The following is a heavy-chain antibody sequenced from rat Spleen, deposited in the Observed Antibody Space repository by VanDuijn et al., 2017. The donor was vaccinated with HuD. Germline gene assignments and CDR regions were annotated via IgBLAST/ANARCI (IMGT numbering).Heavy chain of an antibody. J-gene: IGHJ2*01. D-gene: IGHD5-1*01. Sequence: EVQLVESGGGLVQPGGSLRLSCAASGFTFSDHNMAWVRQAPKKGLQWVATVSYDDSRTYYRDSVKGRFTISRNNAKSTLYLQMDSLRSEDTATYYCTSQNWDYFDYWGQGVMVTVSS. CDR3: TSQNWDYFDY. CDR1: GFTFSDHN. CDR2: VSYDDSRT. V-gene: IGHV5-7*01.